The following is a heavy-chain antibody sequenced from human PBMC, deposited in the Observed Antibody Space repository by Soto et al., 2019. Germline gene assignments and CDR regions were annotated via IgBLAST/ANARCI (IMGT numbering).Heavy chain of an antibody. CDR1: GFTFSIYA. CDR2: INGGSSYI. Sequence: EVQLVESGGGLVQPGGSLRLSCAASGFTFSIYAMDWVRQAPGKGLEWLSYINGGSSYIFYADSVEGRFTISRDNAKNSLYLQMDSLSADDTAMYYCARDGKRGYDFDYWGQGTLVTVSS. J-gene: IGHJ4*02. V-gene: IGHV3-48*01. D-gene: IGHD1-1*01. CDR3: ARDGKRGYDFDY.